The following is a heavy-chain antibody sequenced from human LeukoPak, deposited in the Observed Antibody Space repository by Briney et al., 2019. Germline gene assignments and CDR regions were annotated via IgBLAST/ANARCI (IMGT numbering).Heavy chain of an antibody. CDR3: AREVGATGLGAFDI. CDR1: GGSISSGSYY. J-gene: IGHJ3*02. CDR2: IYRSGST. D-gene: IGHD1-26*01. V-gene: IGHV4-61*09. Sequence: SETQSLTCTVSGGSISSGSYYWCWIRQPAGKRLEWIGHIYRSGSTNYNPSLKSRVTISVDTSKNQFSLKLSSVTAADTAVYYCAREVGATGLGAFDIWGQGTMVTVSS.